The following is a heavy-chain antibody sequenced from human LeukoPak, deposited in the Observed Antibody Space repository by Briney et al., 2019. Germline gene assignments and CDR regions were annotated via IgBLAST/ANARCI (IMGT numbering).Heavy chain of an antibody. V-gene: IGHV3-9*01. CDR3: ARRAQDYGGNSFAFDI. Sequence: GGSLRLSCAASGFTFDDYAMHWVRQAPGKGLEWVSGISWNSGSIGYADSVKGRFTISRDNAKNSLYLQMNSLRAEDTAVYYCARRAQDYGGNSFAFDIWGQGTMVTVSS. J-gene: IGHJ3*02. D-gene: IGHD4-23*01. CDR2: ISWNSGSI. CDR1: GFTFDDYA.